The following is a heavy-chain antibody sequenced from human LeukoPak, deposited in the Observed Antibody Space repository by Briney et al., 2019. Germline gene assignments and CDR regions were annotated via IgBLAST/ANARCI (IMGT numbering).Heavy chain of an antibody. Sequence: VASVKVSCKVSGYTLTELAMHWVRQSPGKGLDWMGGFDPESGETVYAKQFQGRVSMTEDTSTETAYLELNSLTSEDTAVYYCAVIAPLFDYWGQGTLVTVSS. CDR2: FDPESGET. CDR1: GYTLTELA. D-gene: IGHD6-13*01. V-gene: IGHV1-24*01. J-gene: IGHJ4*02. CDR3: AVIAPLFDY.